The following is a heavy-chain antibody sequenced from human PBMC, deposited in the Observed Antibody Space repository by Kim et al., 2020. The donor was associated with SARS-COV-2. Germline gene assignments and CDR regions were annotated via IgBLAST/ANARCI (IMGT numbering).Heavy chain of an antibody. D-gene: IGHD2-2*01. V-gene: IGHV4-59*01. CDR3: ARVAPRQFPYCSSTSCSNGLFDY. CDR2: IYYSGST. Sequence: SETLSLTCTVSGGSISSYYWSWIRQPPGKGLEWIGYIYYSGSTNYNPSLKSRVTISVDTSKNQFSLKLSSVTAADTAVYYCARVAPRQFPYCSSTSCSNGLFDYWGQGTLVTVSS. J-gene: IGHJ4*02. CDR1: GGSISSYY.